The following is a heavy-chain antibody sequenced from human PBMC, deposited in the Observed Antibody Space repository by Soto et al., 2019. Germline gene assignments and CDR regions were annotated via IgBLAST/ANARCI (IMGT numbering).Heavy chain of an antibody. J-gene: IGHJ4*02. CDR1: GYTYFSYG. Sequence: QVQLVQSGAEVKKPGASVKVSCTASGYTYFSYGISWVRQAPGQGLEWLGWISAFNAKTKYAPKFQARVTLTTDASTSTAYMELRGLRSDDTAVYFCARDAIAGAGAFDYWGQGALVIVSS. CDR2: ISAFNAKT. D-gene: IGHD6-19*01. CDR3: ARDAIAGAGAFDY. V-gene: IGHV1-18*04.